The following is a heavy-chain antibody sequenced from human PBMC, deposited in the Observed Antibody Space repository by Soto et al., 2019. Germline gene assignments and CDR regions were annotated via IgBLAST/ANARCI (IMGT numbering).Heavy chain of an antibody. Sequence: QVQLQESGPGLVKPSQTLSLTCTVSGGSISSGGYYWSWIRQHPGKGLEWIGYIYYSGSTSYNPSLKSRVTISVDTSKNQFSLKLSSVTAADTAVYYCARDRYSYGYYFDYWGQGTLVTVSS. CDR3: ARDRYSYGYYFDY. J-gene: IGHJ4*02. V-gene: IGHV4-31*03. CDR2: IYYSGST. D-gene: IGHD5-18*01. CDR1: GGSISSGGYY.